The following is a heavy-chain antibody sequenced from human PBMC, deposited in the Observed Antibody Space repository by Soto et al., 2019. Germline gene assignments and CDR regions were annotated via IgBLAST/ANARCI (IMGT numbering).Heavy chain of an antibody. V-gene: IGHV1-18*01. CDR1: GYTFTNYA. J-gene: IGHJ2*01. CDR2: ISAFNGNT. D-gene: IGHD2-15*01. CDR3: AREGRGYCSGSSCYWYFDV. Sequence: QAQLVQSGGEVKKPGASVTVSCKASGYTFTNYAINWVRQAPGQGLEWMGWISAFNGNTNYAQNFQGRVTMTTDTSMSTAYMDLTSLTSDDTAVYYCAREGRGYCSGSSCYWYFDVWGRGTPVTVSS.